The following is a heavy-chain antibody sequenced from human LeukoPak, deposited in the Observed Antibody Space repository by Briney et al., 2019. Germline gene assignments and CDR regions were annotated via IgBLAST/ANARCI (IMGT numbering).Heavy chain of an antibody. Sequence: ASVKVSCKASGYTFTGYYMHWVRQAPGQGLEWMGWINPNSGGTNYAQKFQRRVTMTRDTSISTAYMELSRLRSDDTAVYYCARDHCSGGSCYWPFDPWGQGTLVTVSS. CDR3: ARDHCSGGSCYWPFDP. D-gene: IGHD2-15*01. V-gene: IGHV1-2*02. CDR2: INPNSGGT. J-gene: IGHJ5*02. CDR1: GYTFTGYY.